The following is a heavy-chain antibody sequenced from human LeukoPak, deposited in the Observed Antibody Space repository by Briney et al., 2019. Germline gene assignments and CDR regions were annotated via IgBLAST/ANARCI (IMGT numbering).Heavy chain of an antibody. CDR2: IGGSNGIT. J-gene: IGHJ6*02. Sequence: GGSLRLSCAASGFTFSSHSMNWVRQAPGKGLEWVSVIGGSNGITFYVGSVKGRFTISRDNSKDTLYLQMSNLRAEDTAVYFCARGGGLDVWGQGATVTVSS. CDR3: ARGGGLDV. D-gene: IGHD3-16*01. V-gene: IGHV3-23*01. CDR1: GFTFSSHS.